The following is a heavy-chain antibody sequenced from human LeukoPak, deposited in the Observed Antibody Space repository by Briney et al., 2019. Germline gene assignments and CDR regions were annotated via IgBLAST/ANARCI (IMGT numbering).Heavy chain of an antibody. CDR3: ARGFAIGYYYMDV. CDR1: GYSISSGYY. Sequence: SETLSLTCTVSGYSISSGYYWGWIRQPPGKGLEWVGSIYHSGSAYYNPSLKSRVAISVDTSKNQFSLKLSSVTAADTAVYYCARGFAIGYYYMDVWGKGTTVTVSS. V-gene: IGHV4-38-2*02. J-gene: IGHJ6*03. D-gene: IGHD2/OR15-2a*01. CDR2: IYHSGSA.